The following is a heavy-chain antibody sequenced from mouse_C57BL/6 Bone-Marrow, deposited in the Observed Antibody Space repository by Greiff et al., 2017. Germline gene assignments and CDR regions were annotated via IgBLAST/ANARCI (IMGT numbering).Heavy chain of an antibody. CDR1: GYTFTSYG. CDR2: IYPRSGNT. D-gene: IGHD4-1*01. CDR3: ARETGTGAMDY. Sequence: VKLMESGAELARPGASVKLSCKASGYTFTSYGISWVKQRTGQGLEWIGEIYPRSGNTYYNEKFKGKATLTADKSSSTAYMELRSLTSEDSAVXFCARETGTGAMDYWGQGTSVTVSS. V-gene: IGHV1-81*01. J-gene: IGHJ4*01.